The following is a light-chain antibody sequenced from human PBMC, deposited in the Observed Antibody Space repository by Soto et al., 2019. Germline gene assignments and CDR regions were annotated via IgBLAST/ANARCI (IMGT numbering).Light chain of an antibody. CDR3: QQRSNLGT. J-gene: IGKJ5*01. Sequence: EIVMTQSPASLSVSPGERATLSCRASQSVSSNLAWYQQKPGQAPRLLISGSSNRATGIPARFSGSGSGTDFTLTISSLEPEDFAVYYCQQRSNLGTFGQGTRLENK. CDR2: GSS. V-gene: IGKV3-11*01. CDR1: QSVSSN.